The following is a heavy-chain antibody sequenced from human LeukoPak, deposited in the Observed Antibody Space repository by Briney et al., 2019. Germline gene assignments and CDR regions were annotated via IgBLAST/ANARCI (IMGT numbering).Heavy chain of an antibody. CDR2: ISSSSSYI. V-gene: IGHV3-21*01. D-gene: IGHD3-10*02. CDR1: GFTFSSYS. CDR3: AELGITMIGGV. J-gene: IGHJ6*04. Sequence: PGGSLRLSCAASGFTFSSYSMNWVRQAPGKGLEWVSSISSSSSYIYYADSVKGRFTISRDNAKNSLYLQMNSLRAEDTTVYYCAELGITMIGGVWGKGTTVTISS.